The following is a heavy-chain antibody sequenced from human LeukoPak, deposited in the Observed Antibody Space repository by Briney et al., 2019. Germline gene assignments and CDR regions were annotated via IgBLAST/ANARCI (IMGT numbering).Heavy chain of an antibody. CDR1: GFTFSSYA. Sequence: GRSLRLSCAASGFTFSSYAMHWVRQAPGKGLEWVAVISYDGSNKYYADSVKGRFTISRDNSKNTLYLQMNSLRAEDTAVYYCASWANWGYYFDYWGQGTLVTVSS. CDR2: ISYDGSNK. D-gene: IGHD7-27*01. CDR3: ASWANWGYYFDY. V-gene: IGHV3-30-3*01. J-gene: IGHJ4*02.